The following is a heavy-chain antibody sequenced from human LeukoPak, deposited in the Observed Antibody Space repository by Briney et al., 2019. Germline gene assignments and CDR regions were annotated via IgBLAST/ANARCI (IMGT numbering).Heavy chain of an antibody. CDR3: AELGITMIGGV. V-gene: IGHV3-11*04. CDR2: ISSSGSTI. D-gene: IGHD3-10*02. CDR1: GGSFSGYY. Sequence: LSLTCAVYGGSFSGYYWSWIRQPPGKGLEWVSYISSSGSTIYYADSVKGRFTISRDNAKNSPYLQMNSLRAEDTAVYYCAELGITMIGGVWGKGTTVTISS. J-gene: IGHJ6*04.